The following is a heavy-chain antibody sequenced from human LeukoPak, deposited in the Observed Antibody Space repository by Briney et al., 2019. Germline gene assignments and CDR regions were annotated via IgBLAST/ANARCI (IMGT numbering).Heavy chain of an antibody. CDR3: ARRKAKWFGLYYFDY. D-gene: IGHD3-10*01. J-gene: IGHJ4*02. V-gene: IGHV4-61*02. Sequence: SETLSLTCTVSGGSISSGTSYWSWIRQPAGKGLEWIGRMSTSGSAKYNPSLKSRVTISVDTSKNQFSLKLSSVTAADTAVYYCARRKAKWFGLYYFDYWGQGTLVTVSS. CDR2: MSTSGSA. CDR1: GGSISSGTSY.